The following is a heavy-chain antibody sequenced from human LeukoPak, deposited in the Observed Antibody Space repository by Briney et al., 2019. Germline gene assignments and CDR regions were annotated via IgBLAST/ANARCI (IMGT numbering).Heavy chain of an antibody. J-gene: IGHJ5*02. V-gene: IGHV5-51*01. CDR2: IYPSDSDT. CDR1: GYSFTSYW. D-gene: IGHD2-2*01. CDR3: ARQWGDCSSISCYSAS. Sequence: GESLKISCKASGYSFTSYWIGWVRQMPGKGLEWMGIIYPSDSDTRYSPSFQGQVTISADKSIRIAYLQWSSLKASDTAMYYCARQWGDCSSISCYSASWGQGTLVTVSS.